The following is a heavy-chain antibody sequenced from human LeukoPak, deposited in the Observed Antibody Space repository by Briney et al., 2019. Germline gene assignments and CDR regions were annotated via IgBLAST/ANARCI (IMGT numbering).Heavy chain of an antibody. Sequence: SETLSLTCTVSGGSISSSSYYWGWLRQPPGKGLEWIGSIYYSGSTYYNPSLKSRVTISVDTSKNQFSLKLSSVTAADTAVYYCARHNYYYDSSGYYPILDYWGQGTLVTVSS. V-gene: IGHV4-39*01. D-gene: IGHD3-22*01. CDR3: ARHNYYYDSSGYYPILDY. CDR2: IYYSGST. J-gene: IGHJ4*02. CDR1: GGSISSSSYY.